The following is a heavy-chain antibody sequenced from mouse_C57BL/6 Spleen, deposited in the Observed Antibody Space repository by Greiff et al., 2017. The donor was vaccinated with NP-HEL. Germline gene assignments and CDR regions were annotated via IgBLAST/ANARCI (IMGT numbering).Heavy chain of an antibody. Sequence: VQLKESGAELVRPGASVKLSCTASGFNIKDDYMHWVKQRPEQGLEWIGWIDPENGDTEYASKFQGKATITADTSSNTAYLQLSSLTSEDTAVYYCTYYDGYLYYAMDYWGQGTSVTVSS. CDR3: TYYDGYLYYAMDY. D-gene: IGHD2-3*01. CDR1: GFNIKDDY. V-gene: IGHV14-4*01. CDR2: IDPENGDT. J-gene: IGHJ4*01.